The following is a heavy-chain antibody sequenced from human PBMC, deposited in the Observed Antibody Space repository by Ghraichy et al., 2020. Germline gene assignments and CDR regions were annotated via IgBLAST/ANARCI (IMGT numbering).Heavy chain of an antibody. J-gene: IGHJ6*02. Sequence: GESLNISCAASGFTFSSYVMHWVRQAPGKGLECVAVISYDGSNKYYGDSVKGRFTISRDNSKNTLYLQMNSLRTEDTAVYYCAKDGSKSRYYYHGMDVWGQGTTVTVSS. CDR1: GFTFSSYV. CDR2: ISYDGSNK. D-gene: IGHD6-13*01. V-gene: IGHV3-30*18. CDR3: AKDGSKSRYYYHGMDV.